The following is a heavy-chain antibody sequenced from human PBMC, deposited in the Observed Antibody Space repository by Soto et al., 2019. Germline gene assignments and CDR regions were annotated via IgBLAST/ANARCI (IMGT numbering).Heavy chain of an antibody. Sequence: GSLRLSCAASGFTFDDHGMSWVRQAPGKGLEWVSDINWNGGTTGYADSVKGRFTISRDNAKNSLYLQMNSLRAEDTALYHCARGSPYYFDYWGQGTLVTVSS. V-gene: IGHV3-20*01. J-gene: IGHJ4*02. CDR1: GFTFDDHG. CDR3: ARGSPYYFDY. CDR2: INWNGGTT.